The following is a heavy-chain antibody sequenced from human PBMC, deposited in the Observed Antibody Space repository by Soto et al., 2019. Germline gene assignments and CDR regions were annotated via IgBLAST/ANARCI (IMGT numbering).Heavy chain of an antibody. J-gene: IGHJ6*02. CDR1: GDTFTNND. Sequence: ASVKVSCKASGDTFTNNDSNWVRQATGQGLEWMGWMNPNSGNTGYAQKFQGRVTMTRNTSISTAYMELSSLRSEDTAVYYCARGRNGMDVWGQGTTVTVSS. CDR3: ARGRNGMDV. CDR2: MNPNSGNT. V-gene: IGHV1-8*01.